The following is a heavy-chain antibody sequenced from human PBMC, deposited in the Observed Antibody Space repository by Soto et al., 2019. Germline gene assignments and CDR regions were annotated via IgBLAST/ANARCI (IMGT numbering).Heavy chain of an antibody. CDR3: ARDVGATYYYYYMDV. V-gene: IGHV4-4*02. J-gene: IGHJ6*03. CDR2: IYHSGST. D-gene: IGHD1-26*01. CDR1: SGSISSSNW. Sequence: SETLSLTCAVSSGSISSSNWWSWVRQPPGKGLEWIGEIYHSGSTNYNPSLKNRVTISVDKSKNQFSLKLSSVTAADTAVYYCARDVGATYYYYYMDVWGKGTTVTVSS.